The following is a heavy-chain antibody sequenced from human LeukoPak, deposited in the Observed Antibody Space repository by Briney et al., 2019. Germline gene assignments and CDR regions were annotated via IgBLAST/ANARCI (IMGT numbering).Heavy chain of an antibody. J-gene: IGHJ4*02. CDR2: IAFDDTDR. V-gene: IGHV3-30*18. CDR1: GFTFSSYS. CDR3: TNSDDYGDY. Sequence: GGSLRLSCAASGFTFSSYSMNWVRQAPGKGLEWVAAIAFDDTDRYYIDSVKGRFTISRDDSKNTLYLHMTSLRAEDTAVYYCTNSDDYGDYWGQGTLVTVSS.